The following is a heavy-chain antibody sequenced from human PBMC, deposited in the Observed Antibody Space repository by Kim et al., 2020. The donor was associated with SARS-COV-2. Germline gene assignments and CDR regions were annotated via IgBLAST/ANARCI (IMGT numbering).Heavy chain of an antibody. CDR2: IWYDGSNK. Sequence: GGSLRLSCAASGFTFSSYAMHWVRQAPGKGLEWVAVIWYDGSNKYYADSVKGRFTISRDNSKNTLYLLMNSLRAEDTAVYYCAKGAGTPNLVTLHLDYWG. CDR3: AKGAGTPNLVTLHLDY. D-gene: IGHD6-19*01. J-gene: IGHJ4*01. V-gene: IGHV3-33*06. CDR1: GFTFSSYA.